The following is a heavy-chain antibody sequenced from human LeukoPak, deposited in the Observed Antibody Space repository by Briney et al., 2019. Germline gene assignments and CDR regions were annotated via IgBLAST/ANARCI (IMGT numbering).Heavy chain of an antibody. D-gene: IGHD6-13*01. CDR3: AKSRPSYSSSWYDH. Sequence: GGSLRLSCAASGFTFTSYAMSWVRQAPGKGLEWVSAISGSGGSTYYADSVKGRFTISRDNSKNTLYLQMNSLRAEDTAVYYCAKSRPSYSSSWYDHWGQGTLVTVFS. CDR2: ISGSGGST. CDR1: GFTFTSYA. J-gene: IGHJ5*02. V-gene: IGHV3-23*01.